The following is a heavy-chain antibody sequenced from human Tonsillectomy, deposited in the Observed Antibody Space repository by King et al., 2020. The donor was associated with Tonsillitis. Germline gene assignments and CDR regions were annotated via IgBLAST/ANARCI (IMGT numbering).Heavy chain of an antibody. V-gene: IGHV1-2*02. D-gene: IGHD1-26*01. CDR1: GDTFTGYY. CDR2: IDPDSGDT. Sequence: QLVESGAEVKKPGASVKVSCKASGDTFTGYYMHWVRQAPGQGLEWMGWIDPDSGDTKYAQKFQGRVTLTRDTSISTAYMELSRLRSDDTAVYYCARDRDAWELLFYWRQGTLVTVSS. J-gene: IGHJ4*02. CDR3: ARDRDAWELLFY.